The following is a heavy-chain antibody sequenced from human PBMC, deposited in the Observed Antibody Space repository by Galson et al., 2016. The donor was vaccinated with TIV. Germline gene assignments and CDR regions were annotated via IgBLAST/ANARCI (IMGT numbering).Heavy chain of an antibody. V-gene: IGHV3-23*01. CDR1: GLVSSSFA. Sequence: SLRLSCAASGLVSSSFAMNWVRQAPGKGLEWVSSISNTGADTFHADSAKGRFAISRDNSKNMLYLYMTSLRADDTAVYYCAKGSTWFGESLSPWGQGTPVTVSS. CDR2: ISNTGADT. J-gene: IGHJ5*02. D-gene: IGHD3-10*01. CDR3: AKGSTWFGESLSP.